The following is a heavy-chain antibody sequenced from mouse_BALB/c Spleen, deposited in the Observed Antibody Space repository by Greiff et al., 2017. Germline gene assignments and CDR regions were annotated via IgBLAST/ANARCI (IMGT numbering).Heavy chain of an antibody. CDR1: GYAFSSYW. J-gene: IGHJ2*01. CDR2: IYPGDGDT. Sequence: VQLQQSGAELVRPGSSVKISCKASGYAFSSYWMNWVKQRPGQGLEWIGQIYPGDGDTNYNGKFKGKATLTADKSSSTAYMQLSSLTSEDSAVYFCARNYRYDGYFDYWGQGTTLTVSS. D-gene: IGHD2-14*01. CDR3: ARNYRYDGYFDY. V-gene: IGHV1-80*01.